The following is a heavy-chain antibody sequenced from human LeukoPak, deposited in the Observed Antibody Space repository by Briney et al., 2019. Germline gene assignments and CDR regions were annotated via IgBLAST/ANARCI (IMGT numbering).Heavy chain of an antibody. CDR3: AREPDGGSWYYYYYMDV. CDR2: IYYSGST. CDR1: GGSISSYY. D-gene: IGHD6-13*01. Sequence: SETLSLTCTVSGGSISSYYWSWIRQPPGKGLEWIGYIYYSGSTNYNPSLKSRVTISVDTSKNQFSLKLSSVTAADTAVYYCAREPDGGSWYYYYYMDVWGKGTTVTVSS. J-gene: IGHJ6*03. V-gene: IGHV4-59*01.